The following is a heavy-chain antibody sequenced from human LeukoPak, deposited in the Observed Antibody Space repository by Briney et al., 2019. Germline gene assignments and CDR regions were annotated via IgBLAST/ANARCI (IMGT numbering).Heavy chain of an antibody. CDR2: INHSGST. J-gene: IGHJ5*02. D-gene: IGHD2-15*01. CDR1: GGSFSGYY. CDR3: ARALRGCSGGSCRKNWFDH. V-gene: IGHV4-34*01. Sequence: SETLSLTCAVYGGSFSGYYWSWIRQPPGKGLEWIGEINHSGSTNYNPSLKSRVTISVDTSKNQFSLKLSSVTAADTAVYYCARALRGCSGGSCRKNWFDHWGQGTLVTVSS.